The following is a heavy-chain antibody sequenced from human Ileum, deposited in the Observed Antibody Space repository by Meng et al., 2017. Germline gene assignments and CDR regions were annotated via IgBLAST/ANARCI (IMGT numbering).Heavy chain of an antibody. CDR3: ARHGGYSQDF. D-gene: IGHD4-23*01. V-gene: IGHV4-4*02. Sequence: QFQRRGPGQGLVRPSGTLSLTCAVSSGSISSNTYWSWVRQPPGKGLEWIGQISHSGSAYYNPSLKSRVTMSVDKSKSQFSLMLTSVTAADTAIYYCARHGGYSQDFWGQGTLVTVSS. CDR1: SGSISSNTY. J-gene: IGHJ4*02. CDR2: ISHSGSA.